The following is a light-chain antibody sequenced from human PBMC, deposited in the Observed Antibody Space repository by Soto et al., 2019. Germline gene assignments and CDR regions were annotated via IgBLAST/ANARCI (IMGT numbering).Light chain of an antibody. V-gene: IGKV1-12*01. CDR2: TTS. CDR3: QQANRFPIT. J-gene: IGKJ5*01. CDR1: QDINSW. Sequence: DLQMTQSPSFVSASVGDRVTVTCRASQDINSWLAWYQQKPGKAPKLLIYTTSTLGSGVPSRFSGSRSGTDFTLTISGLQPEDFATYYCQQANRFPITFGQGTRLEIK.